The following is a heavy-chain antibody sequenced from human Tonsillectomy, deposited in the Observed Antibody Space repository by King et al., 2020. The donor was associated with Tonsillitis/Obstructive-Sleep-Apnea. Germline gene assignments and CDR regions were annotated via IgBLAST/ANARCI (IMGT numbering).Heavy chain of an antibody. D-gene: IGHD6-19*01. Sequence: QLVQSGSELKKPGASGKVSCKASGYTFTTYAMNWVRQAPGQGFEWMGWSNTNTGNPTYAQGLTGRFVFSLDTSVSTAYMQISNLKAEDTAVYYCARLWGAVAGTEGAFDYWGQGTLVTVPS. V-gene: IGHV7-4-1*02. CDR2: SNTNTGNP. CDR1: GYTFTTYA. J-gene: IGHJ4*02. CDR3: ARLWGAVAGTEGAFDY.